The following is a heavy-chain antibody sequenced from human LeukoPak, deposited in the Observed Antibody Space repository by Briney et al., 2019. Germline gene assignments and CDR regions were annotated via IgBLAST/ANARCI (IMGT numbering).Heavy chain of an antibody. Sequence: PSQSLSLTCTVSGGAISSYYWSWIRQPPGKGLEWIGYIQYSGSSNYNSSLKSRVTISVDTSQNHFSLKVSSVTAADTAVYYCARGKRWLQSPFHYWGQGILVTVSS. D-gene: IGHD5-24*01. CDR2: IQYSGSS. J-gene: IGHJ4*02. CDR1: GGAISSYY. CDR3: ARGKRWLQSPFHY. V-gene: IGHV4-59*01.